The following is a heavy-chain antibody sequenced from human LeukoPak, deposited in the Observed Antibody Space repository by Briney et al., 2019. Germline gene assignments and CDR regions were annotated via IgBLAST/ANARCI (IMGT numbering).Heavy chain of an antibody. CDR1: GLTVSSNY. CDR2: IYSGGST. D-gene: IGHD6-13*01. J-gene: IGHJ6*02. CDR3: ARVAAESSYYYGMDV. V-gene: IGHV3-53*01. Sequence: GGSLRLSCAASGLTVSSNYMSWVRQAPGKGLEWVSVIYSGGSTYYADSVKGRFTISRDNSKNTLYLQMNSLRAEDTAVYYCARVAAESSYYYGMDVWGQGTTVTVSS.